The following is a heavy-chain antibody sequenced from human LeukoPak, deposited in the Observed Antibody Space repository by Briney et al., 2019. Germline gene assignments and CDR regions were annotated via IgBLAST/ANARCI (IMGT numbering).Heavy chain of an antibody. CDR1: GFTFSSYG. Sequence: GGSLRLSCAASGFTFSSYGMHWVRQAPGKGLEWVANIKQDGSEKYYVDSVKGRFTISRDNAKNSLYLQMNSLRAEDTAVYYCAKEAKGLAFDIWGQGTMVTVSS. J-gene: IGHJ3*02. CDR3: AKEAKGLAFDI. V-gene: IGHV3-7*01. CDR2: IKQDGSEK. D-gene: IGHD5-12*01.